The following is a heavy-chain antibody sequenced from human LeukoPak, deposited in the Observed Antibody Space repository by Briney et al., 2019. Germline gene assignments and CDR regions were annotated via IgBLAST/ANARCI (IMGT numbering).Heavy chain of an antibody. J-gene: IGHJ6*03. CDR2: IIPIFGTA. Sequence: ASVKVSCKASGGTFSSYAISWVRQAPGQGLEWMGGIIPIFGTANYAQKFQGRVTITTDESTSTAYMELSSLRSDDTAVYYCARAPSRYCSGGSCYHKLYYYYYMDVWGKGTTVTVSS. D-gene: IGHD2-15*01. CDR3: ARAPSRYCSGGSCYHKLYYYYYMDV. CDR1: GGTFSSYA. V-gene: IGHV1-69*05.